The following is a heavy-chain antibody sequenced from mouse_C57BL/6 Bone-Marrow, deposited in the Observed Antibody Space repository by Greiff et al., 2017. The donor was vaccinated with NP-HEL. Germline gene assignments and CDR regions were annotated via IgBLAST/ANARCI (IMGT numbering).Heavy chain of an antibody. Sequence: VQLPQPGAELVRPGSSVKLSCKASGYTFTSYWMHWVKQRPIQGLEWIGNIDPSDSETHYNQNFKDKATLTVDTSSNTAYLQLRLLTSEDTAVYYCASEGFAYWGPGTLVTVSA. CDR3: ASEGFAY. CDR1: GYTFTSYW. CDR2: IDPSDSET. J-gene: IGHJ3*01. V-gene: IGHV1-52*01.